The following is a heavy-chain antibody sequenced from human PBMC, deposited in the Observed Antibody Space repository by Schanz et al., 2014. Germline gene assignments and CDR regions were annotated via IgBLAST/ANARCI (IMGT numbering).Heavy chain of an antibody. CDR2: IKSKTDGGTT. J-gene: IGHJ4*02. D-gene: IGHD6-19*01. CDR3: TTYCDGGCAIDN. Sequence: VQLVESGGGVVQPGGSLRLSCAASGFTFSKYGVHWVRQAPGKGLEWVGRIKSKTDGGTTDYAAPVKGRFTISRDDSKNTLFLQMNSLKTEDTAVYYCTTYCDGGCAIDNWGQGALVTVSS. V-gene: IGHV3-15*01. CDR1: GFTFSKYG.